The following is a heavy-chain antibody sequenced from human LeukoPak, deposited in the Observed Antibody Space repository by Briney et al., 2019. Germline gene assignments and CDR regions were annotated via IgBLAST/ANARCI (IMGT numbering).Heavy chain of an antibody. CDR2: ISAYNGNT. CDR3: ARDLGYYDSSGYELQIDY. Sequence: ASVKVSCKASGYTFTSYAISWVRQAPGQGLEWMGWISAYNGNTNYAQKLQGRVTMTTDTSTSTAYMELRSLRSDDTAVYYCARDLGYYDSSGYELQIDYWGRGTLVTVSS. CDR1: GYTFTSYA. V-gene: IGHV1-18*01. J-gene: IGHJ4*02. D-gene: IGHD3-22*01.